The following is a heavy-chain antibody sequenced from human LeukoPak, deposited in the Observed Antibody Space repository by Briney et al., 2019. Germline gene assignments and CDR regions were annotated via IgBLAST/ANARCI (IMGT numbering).Heavy chain of an antibody. CDR2: IIPIFGTA. Sequence: ASVKVSCKASGYTFTSYGISWVRQAPGQGLEWMGGIIPIFGTANYAQKFQGRVTITADESTSTAYMELSSLRSEDTAVYYCARVYVDYYYDSSGYYYAYWGQGTLVTVSS. V-gene: IGHV1-69*13. CDR3: ARVYVDYYYDSSGYYYAY. CDR1: GYTFTSYG. D-gene: IGHD3-22*01. J-gene: IGHJ4*02.